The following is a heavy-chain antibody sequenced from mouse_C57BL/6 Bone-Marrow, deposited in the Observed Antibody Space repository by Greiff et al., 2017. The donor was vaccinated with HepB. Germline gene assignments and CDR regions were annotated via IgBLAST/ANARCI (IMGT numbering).Heavy chain of an antibody. J-gene: IGHJ4*01. D-gene: IGHD1-1*01. CDR2: IDPSDSYT. Sequence: QVQLQQPGAELVKPGASVKLSCKASGYTFTSYWMQWVKQRPGQGLEWIGEIDPSDSYTNYNQKFKGKATLTVDTSSSTAYMQLSSLTSEASAGYYCADYYGSSCAMDYWGQGTSVTVSS. V-gene: IGHV1-50*01. CDR3: ADYYGSSCAMDY. CDR1: GYTFTSYW.